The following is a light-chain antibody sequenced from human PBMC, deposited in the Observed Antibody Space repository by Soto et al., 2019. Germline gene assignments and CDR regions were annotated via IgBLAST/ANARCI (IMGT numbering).Light chain of an antibody. CDR2: DAS. J-gene: IGKJ3*01. Sequence: EIVLTQSPATLSLSPGERATLSCRASQSVSSYLAWYQQKPGQAPRLLIYDASNRATGIPARFSGSGSGTGFPRTNSSLEPEDFAVYYCQQRSDWPPFTFGPGTKVDIK. CDR1: QSVSSY. CDR3: QQRSDWPPFT. V-gene: IGKV3-11*01.